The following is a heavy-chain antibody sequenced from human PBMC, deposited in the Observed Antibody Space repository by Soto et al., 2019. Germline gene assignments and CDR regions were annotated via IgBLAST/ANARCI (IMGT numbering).Heavy chain of an antibody. V-gene: IGHV3-23*01. J-gene: IGHJ6*03. Sequence: PGGSLSLSCAVSGFTFSSYAMGWVRQAPGKGLEWVSAISGSGGSTYYADSVRGRFTISRDNSKNTLYLQMDSLRAEDTAVYYCAKHYNWKFSGYYYYMDVWGKGTTVTGLL. CDR1: GFTFSSYA. CDR3: AKHYNWKFSGYYYYMDV. D-gene: IGHD1-20*01. CDR2: ISGSGGST.